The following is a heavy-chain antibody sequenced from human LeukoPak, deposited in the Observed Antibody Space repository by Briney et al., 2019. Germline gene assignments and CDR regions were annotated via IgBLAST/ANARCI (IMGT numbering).Heavy chain of an antibody. CDR1: GFTVSAKY. Sequence: GGSLSLSCAASGFTVSAKYMSWVRQGPGEGLDWISSIYSDGGTNYADSVKGRFTISRDNSKNTLYLQMNSLRPEDTAVYYCARDGGFGGPGGDNWFDTWGQGALVTVSS. D-gene: IGHD3-16*01. CDR3: ARDGGFGGPGGDNWFDT. J-gene: IGHJ5*02. V-gene: IGHV3-66*02. CDR2: IYSDGGT.